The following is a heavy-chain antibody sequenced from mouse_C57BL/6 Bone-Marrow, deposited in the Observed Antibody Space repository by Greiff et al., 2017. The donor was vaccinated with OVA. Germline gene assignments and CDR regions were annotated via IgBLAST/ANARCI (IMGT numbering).Heavy chain of an antibody. Sequence: QVQLQQPGAELVKPGASVKLSCKASGYTFTSYWMHWVKQRPGRGLEWIGRIDPNSGGTKYNEKFKSKATLTVDKPSSTAYMQLSSLTSEDSAVYFCARLTGTLYYYAMDYWGQGTSVTVSS. CDR2: IDPNSGGT. D-gene: IGHD4-1*01. J-gene: IGHJ4*01. CDR3: ARLTGTLYYYAMDY. CDR1: GYTFTSYW. V-gene: IGHV1-62-3*01.